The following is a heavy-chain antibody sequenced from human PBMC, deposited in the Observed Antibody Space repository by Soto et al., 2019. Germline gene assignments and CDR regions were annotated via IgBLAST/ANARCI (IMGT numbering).Heavy chain of an antibody. J-gene: IGHJ4*02. V-gene: IGHV3-23*01. D-gene: IGHD3-22*01. CDR1: GFTFSSYA. Sequence: GSLRLSCAASGFTFSSYAMSWVRQAPGKGLEWVSAISGSGGSTYYADSVKGRFTISRDNSKNTLYLQMNSLRAEDTAVYYCAKGGHYYHRTGYYKNAIFHYGGQ. CDR3: AKGGHYYHRTGYYKNAIFHY. CDR2: ISGSGGST.